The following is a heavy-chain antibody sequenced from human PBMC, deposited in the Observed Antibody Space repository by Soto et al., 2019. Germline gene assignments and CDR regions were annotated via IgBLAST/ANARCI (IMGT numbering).Heavy chain of an antibody. D-gene: IGHD1-26*01. CDR1: GFTFSNYA. Sequence: EVQLLESGGGLVQPGGSLSLSCATSGFTFSNYAMSWVRQAPGRGLEWVSGLSGTGGSTYYADSVKGRFTISRDNSKNTLSLHMNTLSAGDPAVYDFATGAQDSGNSLSYWGKVSRVPVSS. CDR3: ATGAQDSGNSLSY. V-gene: IGHV3-23*01. CDR2: LSGTGGST. J-gene: IGHJ4*02.